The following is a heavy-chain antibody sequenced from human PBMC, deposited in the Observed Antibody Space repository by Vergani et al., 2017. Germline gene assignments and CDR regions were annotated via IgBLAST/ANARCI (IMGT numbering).Heavy chain of an antibody. J-gene: IGHJ4*02. Sequence: QVQLVESGGGVVQPGRSLRLYCAASGFTFSSYAMHWVRQAPGKGLEWVAVISYDGSNKYYADSVKGRFTISRDNSKNTLYLQMNSLRAEDTAVYYCARAMILWFGENDYWGQGTLVTVSS. CDR1: GFTFSSYA. CDR3: ARAMILWFGENDY. V-gene: IGHV3-30-3*01. D-gene: IGHD3-10*01. CDR2: ISYDGSNK.